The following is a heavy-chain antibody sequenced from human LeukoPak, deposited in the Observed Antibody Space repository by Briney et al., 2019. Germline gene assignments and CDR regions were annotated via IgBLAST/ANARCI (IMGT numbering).Heavy chain of an antibody. CDR1: GDSITSYY. CDR3: ARHGYARYSNNWPFDC. V-gene: IGHV4-59*08. J-gene: IGHJ4*02. D-gene: IGHD6-13*01. Sequence: SETLSLTCTVSGDSITSYYWSWIRQPPGRGLEWVGYIYSSGSTSYNPSLKSRVTISLDTSKNQFSLKVTSVTAADTAVYYCARHGYARYSNNWPFDCWGQGTLVTVSS. CDR2: IYSSGST.